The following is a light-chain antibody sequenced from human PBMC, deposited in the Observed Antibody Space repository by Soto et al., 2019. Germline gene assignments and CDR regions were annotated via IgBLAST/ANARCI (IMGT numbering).Light chain of an antibody. CDR1: QSISNY. CDR3: QQSYSTPRT. CDR2: ATS. V-gene: IGKV1-39*01. Sequence: DIQRTQSPSSLSASVGDRVTITCRASQSISNYLNWYQQKPGKAPKLLIYATSSLQSGVPSRFSGSGSGTDFNLTISSLQTEDFATYDCQQSYSTPRTFGQGTKVDIK. J-gene: IGKJ1*01.